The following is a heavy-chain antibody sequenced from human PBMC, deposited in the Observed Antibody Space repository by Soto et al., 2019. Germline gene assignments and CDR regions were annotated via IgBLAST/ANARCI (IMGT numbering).Heavy chain of an antibody. D-gene: IGHD1-1*01. CDR1: GFNVSNNY. CDR3: ARDWGGNTTPYWYFDL. J-gene: IGHJ2*01. CDR2: IYADGST. Sequence: GGSLRRSFAASGFNVSNNYMNWVRQAPGKGLEWVSLIYADGSTFYADSVRGRFIISRDNSKNTVYLQMNSLRAEDTAVYYCARDWGGNTTPYWYFDLWGRGTLVTVSS. V-gene: IGHV3-53*01.